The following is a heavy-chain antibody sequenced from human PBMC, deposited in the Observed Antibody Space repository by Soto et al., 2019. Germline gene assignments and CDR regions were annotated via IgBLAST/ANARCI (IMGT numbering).Heavy chain of an antibody. V-gene: IGHV3-21*01. CDR1: GFTFSSYS. J-gene: IGHJ6*02. CDR3: ASGLRSSWEAYYYYGMDV. CDR2: ISSSSSYI. D-gene: IGHD6-13*01. Sequence: PGGSLRLSCAASGFTFSSYSMNWVRQAPGKGLEWVSSISSSSSYIYYADSVKGRFTISRDNAKNPLYLQMNSLRAEDTAVYYCASGLRSSWEAYYYYGMDVWGQGTTVTVSS.